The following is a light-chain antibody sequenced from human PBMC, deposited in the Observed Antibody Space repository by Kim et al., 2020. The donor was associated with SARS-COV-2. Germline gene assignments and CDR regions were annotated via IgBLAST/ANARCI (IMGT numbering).Light chain of an antibody. Sequence: QSALTQPASVSGSPGQSITISCTGTTSDIGHYNFVSWSQQHPGKAPKLLIYDVDKRPSGVSDRFSGSKSGSTASLTISGLQAEDEADYYCSSHIPSSITWVFGGGTQLTVL. J-gene: IGLJ3*02. CDR2: DVD. CDR1: TSDIGHYNF. V-gene: IGLV2-14*03. CDR3: SSHIPSSITWV.